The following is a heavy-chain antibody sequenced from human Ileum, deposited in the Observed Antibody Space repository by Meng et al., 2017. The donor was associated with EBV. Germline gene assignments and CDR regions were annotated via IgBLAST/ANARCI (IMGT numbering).Heavy chain of an antibody. CDR2: MSDSGIT. CDR3: AKNGEKYFEY. Sequence: QVQLQESGPGLVNPSGTLSLTCAGSGGSISVINWWSWVRQSPEKGLEWIGEMSDSGITHYNPSLKSRVTISADKSNNQFSLKLTSVTSADTAVYFCAKNGEKYFEYWGQGTLVTVSS. V-gene: IGHV4-4*02. CDR1: GGSISVINW. J-gene: IGHJ4*02.